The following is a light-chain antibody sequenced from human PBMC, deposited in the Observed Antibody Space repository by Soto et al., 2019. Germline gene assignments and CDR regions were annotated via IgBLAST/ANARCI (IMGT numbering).Light chain of an antibody. V-gene: IGKV4-1*01. Sequence: DIVMTQSPDSLAVSLGERATINCKSSQSVLSSSNNKNYLAWYQQKPGQPPKLLIYWASTRESGVPDRFSGSGTGTDFNLTISSLQAEDVAVYYCLQYYSTLSLTFGGGTKVEIK. CDR3: LQYYSTLSLT. J-gene: IGKJ4*01. CDR1: QSVLSSSNNKNY. CDR2: WAS.